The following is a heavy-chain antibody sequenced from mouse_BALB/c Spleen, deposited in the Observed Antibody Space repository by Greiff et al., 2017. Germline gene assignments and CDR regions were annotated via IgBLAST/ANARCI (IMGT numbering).Heavy chain of an antibody. D-gene: IGHD2-4*01. CDR1: GFSFTSYG. V-gene: IGHV2-9*02. CDR2: IWAGGST. Sequence: VNVVESGPGLVAPSQSLSITCTVSGFSFTSYGVHWVRQPPGQGLEWLGVIWAGGSTNYNSALMSRLSISKDNSKSQVFLKMNSLQTDDTAMYYCATSTMITTWFAYWGQGTLVTVSA. J-gene: IGHJ3*01. CDR3: ATSTMITTWFAY.